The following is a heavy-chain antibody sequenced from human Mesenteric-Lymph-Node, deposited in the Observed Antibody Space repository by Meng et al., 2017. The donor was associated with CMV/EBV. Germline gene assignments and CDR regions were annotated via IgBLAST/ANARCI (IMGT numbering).Heavy chain of an antibody. D-gene: IGHD2-21*01. CDR2: IWYDGSNK. J-gene: IGHJ6*02. V-gene: IGHV3-33*03. CDR1: GFTFSNYG. CDR3: AKDSLRGSDCACGMDV. Sequence: GESLKISCAASGFTFSNYGMHWVRQAPGKGLEWVTLIWYDGSNKRYADSVRGRFTISRDNSKNTLYLQMDSLRVEDTAVYYCAKDSLRGSDCACGMDVWGQGTTVTVSS.